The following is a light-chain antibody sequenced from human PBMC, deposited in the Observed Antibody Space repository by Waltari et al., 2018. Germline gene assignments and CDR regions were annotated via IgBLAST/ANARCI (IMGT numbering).Light chain of an antibody. CDR3: QQYNNWPQT. Sequence: EIVMTQSPATLSVSPGERATISCRASQSVSSNLAWYQQKPGQAPRLLIYGASTRATGIPARFSGSGSGTEFTLTISSLQSEDFAVYYCQQYNNWPQTFGQGTKLEIK. CDR2: GAS. V-gene: IGKV3-15*01. J-gene: IGKJ2*01. CDR1: QSVSSN.